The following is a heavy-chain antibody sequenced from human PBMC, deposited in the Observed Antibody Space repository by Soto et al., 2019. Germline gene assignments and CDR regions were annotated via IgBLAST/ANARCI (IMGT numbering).Heavy chain of an antibody. CDR2: INPNSGGT. CDR1: GYTFTGYY. D-gene: IGHD2-15*01. CDR3: ARDRACSGGSCYSYYGMDV. Sequence: GASVKVSCKASGYTFTGYYMHSVRQAPGQGXEWMGWINPNSGGTNYAQKFQGRVTMTRDTSISTAYMELSRLRSDDTAVYYCARDRACSGGSCYSYYGMDVWGQGTTVTVSS. J-gene: IGHJ6*02. V-gene: IGHV1-2*02.